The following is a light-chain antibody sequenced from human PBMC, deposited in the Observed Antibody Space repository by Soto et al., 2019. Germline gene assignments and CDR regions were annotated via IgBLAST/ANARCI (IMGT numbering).Light chain of an antibody. CDR1: QGIRSE. CDR3: QQYKSFSLT. J-gene: IGKJ4*01. Sequence: IQMTQSPSSLSASVGDRVTITCRASQGIRSELGWYQQKPGKAPNLLIYTASSLQSGVPSRFSGSGSGTEFTLTISSLQPDDFATYYCQQYKSFSLTFGGGTKVDIK. CDR2: TAS. V-gene: IGKV1-17*01.